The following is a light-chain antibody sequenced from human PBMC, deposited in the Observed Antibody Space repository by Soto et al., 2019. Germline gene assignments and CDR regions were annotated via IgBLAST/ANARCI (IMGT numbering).Light chain of an antibody. V-gene: IGKV1-27*01. CDR2: TSS. J-gene: IGKJ5*01. CDR1: QSISDW. Sequence: DLQMTQSPSTLSASVGDRVTITCRASQSISDWLAWYQQKPGRVTKLLIYTSSTLQSGVPSRFSGCGSGTDGTRTITGLQPEDVATDYCQNYNSAPITFGQGTRLEIK. CDR3: QNYNSAPIT.